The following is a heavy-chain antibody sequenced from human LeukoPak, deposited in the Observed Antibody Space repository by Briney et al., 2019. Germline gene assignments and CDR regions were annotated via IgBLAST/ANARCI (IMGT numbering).Heavy chain of an antibody. J-gene: IGHJ4*02. V-gene: IGHV3-23*01. D-gene: IGHD1-26*01. Sequence: GGSLRLSCAASGFTFSTYSMSWVRQAPGKGLEWVSVISGNGGDTFYADSVKGRFTISRDNSKHTLFLQMNSLRDEDTAVNYCAKGRTLVGGSTWSYDCWGQGTLVTVSS. CDR1: GFTFSTYS. CDR3: AKGRTLVGGSTWSYDC. CDR2: ISGNGGDT.